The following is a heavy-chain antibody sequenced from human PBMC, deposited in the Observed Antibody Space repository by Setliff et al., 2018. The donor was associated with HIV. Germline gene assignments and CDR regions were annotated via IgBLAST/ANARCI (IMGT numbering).Heavy chain of an antibody. V-gene: IGHV4-39*01. Sequence: PSETLSLTCTVSGGSIRSIDYFWGWIRQPPGKGLEWLGNIGNIYYGGTTYYNPSLKGRITISVFTSSQQLSLALTSVTPADTAVYHCARLRAAGTVHYFDPWGQGTQVTVSS. CDR3: ARLRAAGTVHYFDP. D-gene: IGHD6-13*01. J-gene: IGHJ5*02. CDR1: GGSIRSIDYF. CDR2: IYYGGTT.